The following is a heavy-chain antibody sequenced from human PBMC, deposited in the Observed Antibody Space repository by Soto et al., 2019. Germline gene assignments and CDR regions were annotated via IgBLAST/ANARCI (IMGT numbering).Heavy chain of an antibody. D-gene: IGHD2-2*01. CDR2: IIPISGTA. V-gene: IGHV1-69*01. Sequence: QVQLVQSGAEVKKPGSSVKVSCKASGGTFSSYAISWVRQAPGQGLEWMGGIIPISGTANYAQKFQGRVTITADESTSTAYMELSRLRSEYTAVYYCARSQGSSTSLDIYYYYYYGMDVWGQGTTVTVSS. CDR1: GGTFSSYA. CDR3: ARSQGSSTSLDIYYYYYYGMDV. J-gene: IGHJ6*02.